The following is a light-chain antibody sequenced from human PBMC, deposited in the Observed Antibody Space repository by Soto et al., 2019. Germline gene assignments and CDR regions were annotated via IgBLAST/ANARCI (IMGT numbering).Light chain of an antibody. Sequence: DIQMTQSPSTLSVSLGDRITITCRASEDIDTSLAWFQQRPGKAPKVLIAGAPGLMNGVPSTFSGSGSGTEFALTISSVQPDDFETYFCQHYDNFSWTFGQGTKVDIK. CDR3: QHYDNFSWT. CDR2: GAP. V-gene: IGKV1-5*01. CDR1: EDIDTS. J-gene: IGKJ1*01.